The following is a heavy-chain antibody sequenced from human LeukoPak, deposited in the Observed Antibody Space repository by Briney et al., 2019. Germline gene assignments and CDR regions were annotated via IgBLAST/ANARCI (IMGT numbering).Heavy chain of an antibody. CDR3: AREIAVGYYYYGMDV. D-gene: IGHD6-19*01. CDR1: GFTFSSYA. V-gene: IGHV3-23*01. CDR2: ISGSGGST. J-gene: IGHJ6*02. Sequence: GGSLRLSCAASGFTFSSYAMSWVRQAPGKGLEWVSAISGSGGSTYYADSVKGRFTISRDNSKNTLYLQMNSLRAEDTAVYYCAREIAVGYYYYGMDVWGQGTTVTVSS.